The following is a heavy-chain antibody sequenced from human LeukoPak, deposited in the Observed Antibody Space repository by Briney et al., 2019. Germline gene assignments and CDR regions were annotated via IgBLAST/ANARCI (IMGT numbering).Heavy chain of an antibody. Sequence: GESLKISCKGSGYSFTSYWIGWVRQMPGKGLEWMGIIYPGDSETRYSPSFQGQVTISVDNSINTAYLQWSSLKASDTAIYYCARHLHIAVAGTPYYYYVDVWGEGTPVTVSS. CDR2: IYPGDSET. D-gene: IGHD6-19*01. V-gene: IGHV5-51*01. J-gene: IGHJ6*03. CDR3: ARHLHIAVAGTPYYYYVDV. CDR1: GYSFTSYW.